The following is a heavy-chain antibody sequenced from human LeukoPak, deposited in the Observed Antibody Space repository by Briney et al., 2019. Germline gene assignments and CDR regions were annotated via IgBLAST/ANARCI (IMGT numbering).Heavy chain of an antibody. CDR1: GGTFSSYG. Sequence: ASVKVSCKASGGTFSSYGISWVRQAPGQGLEWMGWINPNSGGTHYGQKFQGRVTMTRDTSISTAYMELSRLTSDDTAVYYCARDLPKTGYVGALDIWGQGTMVTVSS. CDR2: INPNSGGT. J-gene: IGHJ3*02. V-gene: IGHV1-2*02. D-gene: IGHD5-12*01. CDR3: ARDLPKTGYVGALDI.